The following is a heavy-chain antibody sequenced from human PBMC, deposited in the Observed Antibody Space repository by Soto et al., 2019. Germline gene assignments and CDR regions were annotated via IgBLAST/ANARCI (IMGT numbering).Heavy chain of an antibody. J-gene: IGHJ6*02. D-gene: IGHD1-26*01. CDR3: ARDRSGSQYGMDV. Sequence: PSETLSLTCTVSGGSISGYCWSWIRQPAGKGLEWIGRIYSSGSTNYNPSLNSRITMSVGTSKNQFSLKLSSVTAADTAVYYCARDRSGSQYGMDVWGQGTTVTVSS. CDR2: IYSSGST. CDR1: GGSISGYC. V-gene: IGHV4-4*07.